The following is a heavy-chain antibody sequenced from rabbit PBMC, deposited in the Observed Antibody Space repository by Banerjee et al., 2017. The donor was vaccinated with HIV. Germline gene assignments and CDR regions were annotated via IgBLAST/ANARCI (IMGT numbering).Heavy chain of an antibody. CDR2: ITYGGSA. D-gene: IGHD1-1*01. V-gene: IGHV1S47*01. J-gene: IGHJ4*01. CDR1: EFDFSIYA. Sequence: QEQLVESGGGLVQPGGSLKLSCKASEFDFSIYAITWVRQAPGKGLEYIGYITYGGSAYYASWVNGRFTISRENTQNTLYLQLNSLTAADTATYFCARDLTSSRSMWGQGTLVTVS. CDR3: ARDLTSSRSM.